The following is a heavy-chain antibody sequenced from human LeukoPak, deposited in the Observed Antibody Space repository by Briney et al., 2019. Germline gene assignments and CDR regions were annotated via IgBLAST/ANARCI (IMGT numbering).Heavy chain of an antibody. V-gene: IGHV3-7*01. CDR3: ANGGTYSSGP. J-gene: IGHJ5*02. D-gene: IGHD3-22*01. CDR2: IKPDGSAQ. CDR1: GFTLSNSW. Sequence: GGSLRLSCAASGFTLSNSWMSWVRQAPWKGLEWVATIKPDGSAQYYVDSVKGRFTISRDNAKNSLFLQINSLRVEDTAVYYCANGGTYSSGPWGQGTLVTVSS.